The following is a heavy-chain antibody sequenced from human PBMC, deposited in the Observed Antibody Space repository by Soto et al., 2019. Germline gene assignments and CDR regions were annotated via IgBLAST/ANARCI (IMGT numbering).Heavy chain of an antibody. CDR2: IIPIFGTT. Sequence: SVKVSCKASGGTFGSDAITWVRQAPGQGLEWVGRIIPIFGTTNYAQNLQGRVTISADKSTLTSYMELHSLTSDDTALYYCARDRTDSGYYTNWLDPWGQGTQVTVS. CDR1: GGTFGSDA. CDR3: ARDRTDSGYYTNWLDP. V-gene: IGHV1-69*06. D-gene: IGHD3-22*01. J-gene: IGHJ5*02.